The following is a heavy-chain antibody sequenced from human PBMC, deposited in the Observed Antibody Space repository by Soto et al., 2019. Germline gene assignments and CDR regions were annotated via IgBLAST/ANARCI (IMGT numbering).Heavy chain of an antibody. CDR1: GFTFSSYG. D-gene: IGHD1-26*01. Sequence: QVQLVESGGGVVQPGRSLRLSCAASGFTFSSYGMHWVRQAPGKGLEWVAVISYDGSNKYYADSVKRRFTISRDNSKNTLYLQMNSLRAEDTAVYYCAKDALPVDYWGQGTLVTVSS. J-gene: IGHJ4*02. CDR2: ISYDGSNK. CDR3: AKDALPVDY. V-gene: IGHV3-30*18.